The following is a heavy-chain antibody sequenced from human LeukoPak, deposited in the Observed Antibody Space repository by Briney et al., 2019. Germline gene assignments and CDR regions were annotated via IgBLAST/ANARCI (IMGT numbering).Heavy chain of an antibody. CDR1: GFTFSDYY. D-gene: IGHD1-26*01. V-gene: IGHV3-11*01. J-gene: IGHJ4*02. CDR2: ISSSGSTI. Sequence: GGSLRLSCAASGFTFSDYYMSWIRQAPGKGLKWVSYISSSGSTIYYADSVKGRFTISRDNAKNSLYLQMNSLRAEDTAVYYCAREEWELPVDYWGQGTLVTVSS. CDR3: AREEWELPVDY.